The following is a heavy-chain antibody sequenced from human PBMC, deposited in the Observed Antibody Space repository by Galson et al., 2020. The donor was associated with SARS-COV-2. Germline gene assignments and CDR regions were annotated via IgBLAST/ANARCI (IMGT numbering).Heavy chain of an antibody. CDR3: AKDPAMVRGAYFDY. CDR1: GFTFSSYG. J-gene: IGHJ4*02. Sequence: GGSLRLSCAASGFTFSSYGMHWVRQAPGKGLEWVAVILYDGSNKYYADSVKGRFTISRDNSKNTLYLQMNSLRADDSAVYYCAKDPAMVRGAYFDYWGQGTLVTVSS. V-gene: IGHV3-30*18. CDR2: ILYDGSNK. D-gene: IGHD3-10*01.